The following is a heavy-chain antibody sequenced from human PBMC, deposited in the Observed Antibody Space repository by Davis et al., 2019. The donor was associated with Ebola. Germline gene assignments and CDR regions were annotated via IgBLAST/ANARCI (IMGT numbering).Heavy chain of an antibody. J-gene: IGHJ6*02. Sequence: GESLKISCKGSGYTFTNYWIGWVRQMPGKGLEWMGVIHPTDSDTTYSPSFQGQVTISADKSTNTAYLQWDSLKASDTATYYCARHRGWEYRTPSYYYYEMDVWGQGTTVTISS. CDR2: IHPTDSDT. CDR1: GYTFTNYW. D-gene: IGHD1-26*01. CDR3: ARHRGWEYRTPSYYYYEMDV. V-gene: IGHV5-51*01.